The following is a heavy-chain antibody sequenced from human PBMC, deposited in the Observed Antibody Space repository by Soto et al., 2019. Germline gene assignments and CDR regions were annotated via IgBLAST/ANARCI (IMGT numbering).Heavy chain of an antibody. CDR3: ASPNPQGRSGFLFDY. J-gene: IGHJ4*02. CDR1: GGTFSSYT. D-gene: IGHD2-21*01. Sequence: QVQLVQSGAEVKKPGSSVKVSCKASGGTFSSYTISWVRQAPGQGLEWMGRIIPILGIANYAKKFQGRVTITADKSAITAYMELSTLRSEDTAVYYCASPNPQGRSGFLFDYWGQGTLVTVSS. V-gene: IGHV1-69*02. CDR2: IIPILGIA.